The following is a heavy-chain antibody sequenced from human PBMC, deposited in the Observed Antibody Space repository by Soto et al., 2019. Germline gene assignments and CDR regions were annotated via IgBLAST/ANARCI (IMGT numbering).Heavy chain of an antibody. CDR1: GGSFSGYY. V-gene: IGHV4-34*09. CDR2: IYYSGST. Sequence: SETLSLTCAVYGGSFSGYYWSWIRQPPGKGLEWIGYIYYSGSTYYNPSLKSRVTISVDTSKNQFSLKLSSVTAADTAVYYCARDQTSDCSGGSCYSYYYYGMDVWGQGTTVTVSS. CDR3: ARDQTSDCSGGSCYSYYYYGMDV. D-gene: IGHD2-15*01. J-gene: IGHJ6*02.